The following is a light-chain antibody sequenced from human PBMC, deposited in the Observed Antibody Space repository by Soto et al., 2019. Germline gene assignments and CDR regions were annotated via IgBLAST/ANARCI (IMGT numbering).Light chain of an antibody. J-gene: IGKJ1*01. Sequence: EIVLTQSPGTLSLSPGERSTLSFMTSQSVSNNYLALYQQKPGQAPRLLIYGASNRATGIPDRFSGSGSGTDFTLTISRLEPEDFAVYYCQQYGSSGTFGQGTKVDIK. CDR3: QQYGSSGT. V-gene: IGKV3-20*01. CDR2: GAS. CDR1: QSVSNNY.